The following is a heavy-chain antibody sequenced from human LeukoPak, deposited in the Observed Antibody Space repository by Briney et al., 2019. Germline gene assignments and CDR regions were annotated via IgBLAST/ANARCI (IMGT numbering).Heavy chain of an antibody. CDR3: ARDHPYSGSYGAFDI. CDR2: INPSGGST. J-gene: IGHJ3*02. CDR1: GYTFTSYY. V-gene: IGHV1-46*01. D-gene: IGHD1-26*01. Sequence: GASVKVSCKASGYTFTSYYMHWVRQAPGQGLEWMGIINPSGGSTSYAQEFQGRVTMTRDTSTSTVYMELSSLRSEDTAVYYCARDHPYSGSYGAFDIWGQGTMVTVSS.